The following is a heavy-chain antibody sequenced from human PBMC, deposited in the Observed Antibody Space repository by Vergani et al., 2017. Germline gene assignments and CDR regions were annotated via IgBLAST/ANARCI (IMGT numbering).Heavy chain of an antibody. CDR1: GGSMSGYY. J-gene: IGHJ4*03. D-gene: IGHD3-10*01. Sequence: QVRLQESGPGLVKPSETLSLTCSVSGGSMSGYYWSWIRQPPGKELGWIGYMYHSGSTNYNPSLETRVTISGDTSKNQFSLKLNSVTAADTAVYYCGRVADFYGWGSRLLDLWGQGNLVNGSS. CDR2: MYHSGST. V-gene: IGHV4-59*01. CDR3: GRVADFYGWGSRLLDL.